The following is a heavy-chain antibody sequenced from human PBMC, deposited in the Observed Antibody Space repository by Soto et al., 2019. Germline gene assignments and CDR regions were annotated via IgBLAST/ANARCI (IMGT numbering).Heavy chain of an antibody. D-gene: IGHD6-13*01. CDR3: ARDSGAKLSSS. Sequence: SVKVSCKASGGTFSSYRFNWVRQARGQGLEWLGGIVPIYRTADYAQKFQGRVTITADESTRTVYMELSSLKSQDTALYYCARDSGAKLSSSWGQGTLVTAPQ. V-gene: IGHV1-69*13. CDR2: IVPIYRTA. CDR1: GGTFSSYR. J-gene: IGHJ4*02.